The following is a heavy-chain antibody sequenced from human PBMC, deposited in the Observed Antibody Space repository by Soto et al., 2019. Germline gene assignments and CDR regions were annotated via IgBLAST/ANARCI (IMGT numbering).Heavy chain of an antibody. CDR2: IYYSGST. J-gene: IGHJ6*02. Sequence: SETLSLTCTVSGGSISSSSYYWCWIRQPPGKGLEWIGSIYYSGSTYYNPSLKSRVTISVDTSMNQFSLKLSSVTAADTSVYYCARLRIAVAGGTYYYYGMDVWGQGTTVT. V-gene: IGHV4-39*01. CDR3: ARLRIAVAGGTYYYYGMDV. D-gene: IGHD6-19*01. CDR1: GGSISSSSYY.